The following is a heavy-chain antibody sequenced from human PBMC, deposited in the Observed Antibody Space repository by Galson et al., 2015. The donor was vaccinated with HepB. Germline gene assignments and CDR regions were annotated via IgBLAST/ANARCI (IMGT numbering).Heavy chain of an antibody. CDR2: ISGSGGST. J-gene: IGHJ4*02. V-gene: IGHV3-23*01. D-gene: IGHD3-3*01. CDR3: ASTYYDFWSGPGAGYFDY. CDR1: GFTFSSYA. Sequence: SLRLSCAASGFTFSSYAMSWVRQAPGKGLEWVSAISGSGGSTYYADSVKGRFTISRDNSKNTLYLQMNSLRAEDTAVYYCASTYYDFWSGPGAGYFDYWGQGTLVTVSS.